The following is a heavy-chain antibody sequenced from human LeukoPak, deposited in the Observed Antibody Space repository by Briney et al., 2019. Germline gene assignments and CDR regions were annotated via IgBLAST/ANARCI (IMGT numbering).Heavy chain of an antibody. D-gene: IGHD1-1*01. V-gene: IGHV1-18*01. J-gene: IGHJ4*01. Sequence: ASVTVSCKASGGTFSSYAISWVRQAPGQGLEWMGWITAYNGNRLYAQRFQGRITLTTDTSTSTSYMELRSLEYDDTAIYYCARDNDKVVDHWGQGTLVTASS. CDR1: GGTFSSYA. CDR2: ITAYNGNR. CDR3: ARDNDKVVDH.